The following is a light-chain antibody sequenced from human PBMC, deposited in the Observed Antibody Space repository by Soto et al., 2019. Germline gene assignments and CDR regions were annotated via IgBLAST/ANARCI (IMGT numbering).Light chain of an antibody. CDR1: SGHSSYI. J-gene: IGLJ3*02. CDR3: ETWDSQGV. V-gene: IGLV4-60*02. CDR2: LEGSGSY. Sequence: QPVLTQSSSASASLGSSVKLTCTLSSGHSSYIIAWHQQQPGKAPRYLMKLEGSGSYNKGSGVPDRFSGSSSGADRYRTISNLQFEDEADYYCETWDSQGVFGGGTKVTVL.